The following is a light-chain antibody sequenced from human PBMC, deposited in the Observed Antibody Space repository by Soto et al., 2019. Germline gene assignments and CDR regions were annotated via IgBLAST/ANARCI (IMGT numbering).Light chain of an antibody. CDR1: QGIAPY. CDR3: QKYNSGPLT. J-gene: IGKJ4*01. CDR2: ATS. V-gene: IGKV1-27*01. Sequence: QMTQSRSSLSAFVGDRVTITCRASQGIAPYLAWFQQKPGKVPKLLIYATSTLQSGVPSRFSGSGSGTDVTLTINSLQPEDVGTYYCQKYNSGPLTFGGGTKVEIK.